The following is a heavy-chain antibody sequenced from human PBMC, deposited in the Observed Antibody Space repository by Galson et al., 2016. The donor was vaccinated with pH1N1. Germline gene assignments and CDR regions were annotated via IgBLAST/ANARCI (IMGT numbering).Heavy chain of an antibody. CDR2: IIPLFGTT. CDR3: ARQTVTDNDRNFFFYGLDV. V-gene: IGHV1-69*13. J-gene: IGHJ6*02. CDR1: GDTFSSSS. Sequence: SVKVSCKASGDTFSSSSISWVRQTAGQGLEWMGGIIPLFGTTDYAQKFQGRVTVTAYESSITAYMELNSLRSEDTAVYYCARQTVTDNDRNFFFYGLDVWGQGTTVAVSS. D-gene: IGHD1-1*01.